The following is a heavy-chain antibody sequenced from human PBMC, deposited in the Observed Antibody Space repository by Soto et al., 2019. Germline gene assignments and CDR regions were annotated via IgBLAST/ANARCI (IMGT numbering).Heavy chain of an antibody. CDR3: ARHQAGPFDY. V-gene: IGHV4-39*01. J-gene: IGHJ4*02. D-gene: IGHD6-13*01. Sequence: SETLSLTCTFSGGSSSSSSYCLGWIRQPPGKGLEWIGSIYYSGSTNYNPSLKSRVTISVDTSKNQFSLKLTSVTAADAAVYYCARHQAGPFDYWGQGTLVTVSS. CDR1: GGSSSSSSYC. CDR2: IYYSGST.